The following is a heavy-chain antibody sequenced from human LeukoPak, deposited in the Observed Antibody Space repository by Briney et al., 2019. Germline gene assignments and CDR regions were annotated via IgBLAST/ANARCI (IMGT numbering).Heavy chain of an antibody. J-gene: IGHJ4*02. CDR1: GFTFDDYA. Sequence: QPGGSLRLSCAASGFTFDDYAMNWVRQAPGKGLEWVSLISGDGGRTLYADSVKGRFTISRDNSKNTLYLQMNSLRAEDTAVYYCAKYGSGSYPYYFDYWGQGTLVTVSS. V-gene: IGHV3-43*02. CDR3: AKYGSGSYPYYFDY. D-gene: IGHD3-10*01. CDR2: ISGDGGRT.